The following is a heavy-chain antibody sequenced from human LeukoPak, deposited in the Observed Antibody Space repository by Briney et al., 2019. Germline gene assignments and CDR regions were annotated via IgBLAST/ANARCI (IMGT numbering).Heavy chain of an antibody. J-gene: IGHJ4*02. Sequence: SETLSLNCTVSGCSISSYYWSWIRQPAGKGLEWIGRIYSSGSTNYNPSLKSRVTMSVDTSKNQFSLKLSSVTAADTAVYYCARDLGSMVRGVITSGHFDYWGQGTLVTVSS. V-gene: IGHV4-4*07. D-gene: IGHD3-10*01. CDR3: ARDLGSMVRGVITSGHFDY. CDR1: GCSISSYY. CDR2: IYSSGST.